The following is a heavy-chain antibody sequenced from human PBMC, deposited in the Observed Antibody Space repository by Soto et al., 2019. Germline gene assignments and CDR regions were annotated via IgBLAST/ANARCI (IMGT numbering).Heavy chain of an antibody. CDR2: ISSSSAYI. J-gene: IGHJ4*02. CDR1: GFTFSSFA. CDR3: ARGSGLGATRAY. D-gene: IGHD1-26*01. V-gene: IGHV3-21*01. Sequence: EVQLVESGGGLVKPGGALRLSCAASGFTFSSFALNWVRQAPGKGLEWVSAISSSSAYIYFADSVKGRFTISRDNANNSLYLQMSSLRAEDTAVYYCARGSGLGATRAYWGQGTLVTVSS.